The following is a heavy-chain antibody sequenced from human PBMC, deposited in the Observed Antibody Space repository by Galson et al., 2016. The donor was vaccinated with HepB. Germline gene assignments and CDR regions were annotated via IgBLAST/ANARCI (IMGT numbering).Heavy chain of an antibody. Sequence: SVKVSCKASGYTFTNYDINWVRQATGQGLEWMGWMHPNSGNTDYAQKFQGRVTMTRNTSISTAYMELRSLRSDDTAVYYCARPHSSSRCYAFDIWGLGTMVTVSS. CDR2: MHPNSGNT. J-gene: IGHJ3*02. V-gene: IGHV1-8*01. CDR1: GYTFTNYD. D-gene: IGHD6-13*01. CDR3: ARPHSSSRCYAFDI.